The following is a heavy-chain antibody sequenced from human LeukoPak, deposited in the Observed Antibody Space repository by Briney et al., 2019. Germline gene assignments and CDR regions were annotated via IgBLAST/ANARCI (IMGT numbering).Heavy chain of an antibody. Sequence: GGSLRLSCAVSGFTFSNSGMNWVRQAPGKGLEWVSYISSSRSTTYYADSVKGRFTISRDNAKNSLYLQMNSLRAEDTAVYYCARSGSYYVLDYWGQGTLVTVSS. CDR1: GFTFSNSG. CDR2: ISSSRSTT. V-gene: IGHV3-48*01. J-gene: IGHJ4*02. D-gene: IGHD1-26*01. CDR3: ARSGSYYVLDY.